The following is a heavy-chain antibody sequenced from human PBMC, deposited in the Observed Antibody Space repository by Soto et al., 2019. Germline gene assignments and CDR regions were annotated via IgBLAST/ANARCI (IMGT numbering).Heavy chain of an antibody. Sequence: EVQLVESGGGLVKPGGSLRLSCAASGFTFSRYGMNWLRQAPGKGLEWVAAISSSTSYVYYADSVQGPFSTSTHNAKKILHLEMYALRTENTAVYYCARYPSESRVGNWFESWGQGTLVTVSS. CDR1: GFTFSRYG. CDR3: ARYPSESRVGNWFES. V-gene: IGHV3-21*01. J-gene: IGHJ5*01. D-gene: IGHD2-2*01. CDR2: ISSSTSYV.